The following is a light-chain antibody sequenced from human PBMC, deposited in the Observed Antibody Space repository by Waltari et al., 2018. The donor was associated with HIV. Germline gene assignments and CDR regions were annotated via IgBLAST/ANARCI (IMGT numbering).Light chain of an antibody. CDR3: ATWDDSLDGPM. J-gene: IGLJ3*02. CDR1: IPDIGSNT. V-gene: IGLV1-44*01. Sequence: QSVLTQPPSASGTPGQRVTISCSGSIPDIGSNTVNWYQQLPGTAPKLLIYNNDQRPSGVPDRFSASKSGTSASLAISGLRSEDEADYYCATWDDSLDGPMFGGGTKLTVL. CDR2: NND.